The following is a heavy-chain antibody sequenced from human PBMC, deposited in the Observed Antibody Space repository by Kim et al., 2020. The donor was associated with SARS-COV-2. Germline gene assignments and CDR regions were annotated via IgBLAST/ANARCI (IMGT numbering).Heavy chain of an antibody. D-gene: IGHD3-10*01. V-gene: IGHV4-39*01. CDR1: GGSISSSSYY. J-gene: IGHJ5*02. CDR3: ARHYSGSGTTLWFDP. CDR2: IYYSGST. Sequence: SETLSLTCTVSGGSISSSSYYWGWIRQPPGKWLEWIGSIYYSGSTYYNPSLKSRVTISVDTSKNQFSLKLSSVTAADTAVYYCARHYSGSGTTLWFDPWG.